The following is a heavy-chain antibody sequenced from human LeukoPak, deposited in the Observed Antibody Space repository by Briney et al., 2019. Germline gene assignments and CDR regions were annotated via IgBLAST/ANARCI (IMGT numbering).Heavy chain of an antibody. J-gene: IGHJ4*02. Sequence: GGSLRLSCAASGFTFSSYWMSWVRQAPGKGLEWVANIKQDGSEKYYVDSVKGRFTISRDNAKNSLYLQMNSLRAEDTAVYYCARTIVGATHTFDYWGQGTLVTVSS. D-gene: IGHD1-26*01. V-gene: IGHV3-7*01. CDR1: GFTFSSYW. CDR2: IKQDGSEK. CDR3: ARTIVGATHTFDY.